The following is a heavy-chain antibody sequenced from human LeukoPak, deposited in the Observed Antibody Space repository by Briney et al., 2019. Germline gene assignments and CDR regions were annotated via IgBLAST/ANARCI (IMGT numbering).Heavy chain of an antibody. CDR1: GFTFSTYN. D-gene: IGHD6-19*01. J-gene: IGHJ4*02. Sequence: GGSLRLSCAASGFTFSTYNMNWVRQAPGKGLEWVSYISSSSSIIYYADSVKGRFTISRDNAKNSLYLQMNSLRDEDTAVYYCARWFSTGRGFFDYWGQGIQVTVSS. V-gene: IGHV3-48*02. CDR2: ISSSSSII. CDR3: ARWFSTGRGFFDY.